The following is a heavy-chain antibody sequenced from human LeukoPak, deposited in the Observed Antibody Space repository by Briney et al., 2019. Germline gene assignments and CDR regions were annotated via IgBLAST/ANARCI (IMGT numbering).Heavy chain of an antibody. J-gene: IGHJ4*02. CDR3: VRGQTIDY. Sequence: GRSLRLFCTTAGFTLSNYWMCWVQLAPGNGLAWVSRIMSDGTGITYTDSVEGRFTSSRDNAKNTLYLQMNSLRDEDTAVYYCVRGQTIDYWGQGTLVTVSS. CDR1: GFTLSNYW. V-gene: IGHV3-74*01. CDR2: IMSDGTGI. D-gene: IGHD4-17*01.